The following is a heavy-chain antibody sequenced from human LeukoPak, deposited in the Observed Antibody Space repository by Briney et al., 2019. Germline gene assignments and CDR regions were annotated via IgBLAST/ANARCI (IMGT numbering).Heavy chain of an antibody. CDR1: AYTVTSYD. CDR2: INPNSGNT. Sequence: SVNGSSKASAYTVTSYDINWVRQASGQGREWMGWINPNSGNTGYAQKVQGRVTITRNSSISTVYLELSSLRSADTAVYYCARGEWELNAFDIWDQGTMIPVS. D-gene: IGHD1-26*01. J-gene: IGHJ3*02. CDR3: ARGEWELNAFDI. V-gene: IGHV1-8*03.